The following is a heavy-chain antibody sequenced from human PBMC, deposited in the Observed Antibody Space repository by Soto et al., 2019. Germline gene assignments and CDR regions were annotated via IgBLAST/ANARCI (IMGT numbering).Heavy chain of an antibody. CDR1: GGSFSGYY. Sequence: PSYTLSLTCAVYGGSFSGYYWTWILQPPGKGLEWIGEINHSGSTNYNPSLKSRVTISVDTSKNQFSLKLSSVTAADTAVYYCARGRVRARRSSTSCYHFDYWGQGTLVTVSS. V-gene: IGHV4-34*01. J-gene: IGHJ4*02. CDR3: ARGRVRARRSSTSCYHFDY. D-gene: IGHD2-2*01. CDR2: INHSGST.